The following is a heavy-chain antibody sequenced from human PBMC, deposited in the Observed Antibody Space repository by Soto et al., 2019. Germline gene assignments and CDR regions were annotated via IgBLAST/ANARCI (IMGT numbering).Heavy chain of an antibody. D-gene: IGHD3-3*01. CDR1: GFTFSSYS. CDR2: ISSSSSTI. Sequence: GGSLRLSCAASGFTFSSYSMNWVRQAPGKGLEWVSYISSSSSTIYYADSVKGLFTISRDNAKNSLYVQMNSLRDEDTAVYYCARDLQGVQVELRFLEWLTYYYGMDVWGQGTTVTVSS. V-gene: IGHV3-48*02. CDR3: ARDLQGVQVELRFLEWLTYYYGMDV. J-gene: IGHJ6*02.